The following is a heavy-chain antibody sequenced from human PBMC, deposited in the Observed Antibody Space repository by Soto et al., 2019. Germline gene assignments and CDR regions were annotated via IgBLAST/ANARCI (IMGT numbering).Heavy chain of an antibody. CDR2: IYYSGST. V-gene: IGHV4-59*01. CDR3: ARVLRDGYTPGWLDY. CDR1: GGSIRSYY. J-gene: IGHJ4*02. D-gene: IGHD5-12*01. Sequence: SETLSLTCTVSGGSIRSYYWSWIRQPPGKGLEWIGYIYYSGSTNYIPSLKSRVTISVDTSKNQFSLKLSSVTAADTAVYYCARVLRDGYTPGWLDYWGQGTLVTVSS.